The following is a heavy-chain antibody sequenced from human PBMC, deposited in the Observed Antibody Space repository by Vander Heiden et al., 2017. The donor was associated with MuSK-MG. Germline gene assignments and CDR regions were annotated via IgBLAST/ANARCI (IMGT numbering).Heavy chain of an antibody. CDR1: EFSFSSYG. CDR3: AKAPSGEWTIDY. CDR2: ISYDGSNK. J-gene: IGHJ4*02. V-gene: IGHV3-30*18. Sequence: QVQLVESGGGVVQPGRSLRLSCAASEFSFSSYGMHWVRQAPGKGLEWVAVISYDGSNKYYADSVKGRFTISRDNSKNTLYLQMNSLKDEDTAVYYCAKAPSGEWTIDYWGQGTLVTVFS. D-gene: IGHD3-3*01.